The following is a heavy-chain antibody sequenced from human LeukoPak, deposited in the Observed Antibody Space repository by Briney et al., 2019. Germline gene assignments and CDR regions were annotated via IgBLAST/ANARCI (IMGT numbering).Heavy chain of an antibody. CDR3: ARGRFSTVTTIDY. D-gene: IGHD4-17*01. V-gene: IGHV4-34*01. J-gene: IGHJ4*02. CDR1: GGSFSGYY. Sequence: SETLSLTCAVYGGSFSGYYWSWIRQPPGKGLEWIGEINHSGSTNYNPSLKSRVTISADTSKSQFSLKLSSVTAADTAVYYCARGRFSTVTTIDYWGQGTLVTVSP. CDR2: INHSGST.